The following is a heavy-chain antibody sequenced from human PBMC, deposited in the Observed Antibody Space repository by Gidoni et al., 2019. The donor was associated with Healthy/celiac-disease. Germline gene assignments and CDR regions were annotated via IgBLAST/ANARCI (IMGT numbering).Heavy chain of an antibody. CDR3: ARVAGFGGSYAAYGMDV. Sequence: QVQLQESGPGLVKPSGTLSLTCAVSGGSLRSSNWWSWVRQPPGKGLEWIGEIYHSGRTTYNPSLKSRVTISVDKSKNQFSLKLSSVTAADTAVYYCARVAGFGGSYAAYGMDVWGQGTTVTVSS. CDR1: GGSLRSSNW. J-gene: IGHJ6*02. CDR2: IYHSGRT. D-gene: IGHD1-26*01. V-gene: IGHV4-4*02.